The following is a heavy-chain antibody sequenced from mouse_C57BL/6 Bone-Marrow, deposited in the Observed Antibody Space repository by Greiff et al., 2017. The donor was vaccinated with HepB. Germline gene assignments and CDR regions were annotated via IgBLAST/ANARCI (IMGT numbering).Heavy chain of an antibody. J-gene: IGHJ3*01. CDR3: ARHEDGRAWFAY. V-gene: IGHV1-62-2*01. CDR2: FYPGSGSI. CDR1: GYTFTEYT. Sequence: VKPGASVKLSCKASGYTFTEYTIHWVKQRSGQGLEWIGWFYPGSGSIKYNEKFKDKATLTADKYSSTVYMELSRLTSEDSAVYFCARHEDGRAWFAYWGQGTLVTVSA.